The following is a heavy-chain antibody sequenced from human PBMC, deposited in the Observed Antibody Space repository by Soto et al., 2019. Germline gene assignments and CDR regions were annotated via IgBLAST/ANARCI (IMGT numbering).Heavy chain of an antibody. CDR3: ARHPSDFWFDP. J-gene: IGHJ5*02. V-gene: IGHV4-39*01. CDR2: IYYSGST. CDR1: GGSISSSSYF. D-gene: IGHD2-21*02. Sequence: QLQLQESGPGLVKPSETLSLTCSVSGGSISSSSYFWGWIRQPPGKGLEWIGSIYYSGSTYYNPSLKSRVTVSVDASKNQFSLKLSAVTAADTAVYYWARHPSDFWFDPWGQGTLVTVSS.